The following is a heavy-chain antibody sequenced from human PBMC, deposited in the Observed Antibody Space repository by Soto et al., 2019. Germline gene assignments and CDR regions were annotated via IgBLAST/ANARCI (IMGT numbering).Heavy chain of an antibody. V-gene: IGHV1-69*13. D-gene: IGHD2-21*02. CDR3: ARELAFCGGDCYSLDYYYYYGMDV. CDR1: GGTFSSYA. Sequence: SVKVSCKASGGTFSSYAISWVRQAPGQGLEWMGGIIPIFGTANYAQKFQGRVTITADESTSTAYMELSSLRSEDTAVYYCARELAFCGGDCYSLDYYYYYGMDVWGQGTTVTVSS. CDR2: IIPIFGTA. J-gene: IGHJ6*02.